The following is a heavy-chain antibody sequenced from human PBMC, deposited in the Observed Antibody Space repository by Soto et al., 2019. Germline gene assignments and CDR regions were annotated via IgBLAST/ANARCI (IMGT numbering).Heavy chain of an antibody. CDR1: GFTFSKYA. V-gene: IGHV3-30-3*01. J-gene: IGHJ4*02. CDR3: ARTGYDRSGYFVEYYFDY. D-gene: IGHD3-22*01. Sequence: PGGSLRLSCAASGFTFSKYAMHWVRQARGTGLEWVAVISNDGSNPYYADPVKGRFTISRDNSKNTLYLQMNSLREEDTAVYYCARTGYDRSGYFVEYYFDYWGQGTLVTVSS. CDR2: ISNDGSNP.